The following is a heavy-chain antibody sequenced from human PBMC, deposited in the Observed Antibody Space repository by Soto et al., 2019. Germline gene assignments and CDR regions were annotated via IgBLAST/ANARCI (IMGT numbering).Heavy chain of an antibody. CDR3: AREEPHSYDSSGYGAFDI. CDR2: ISAYNGNT. J-gene: IGHJ3*02. D-gene: IGHD3-22*01. CDR1: GFTFTSYG. Sequence: GASVKVSCKASGFTFTSYGISWVRQAPGQGLEWMGWISAYNGNTSYAQKLQGRVTMTTDTSTSTAYMELRSLRSDDTAVYYCAREEPHSYDSSGYGAFDIWGQGTMVTVSS. V-gene: IGHV1-18*01.